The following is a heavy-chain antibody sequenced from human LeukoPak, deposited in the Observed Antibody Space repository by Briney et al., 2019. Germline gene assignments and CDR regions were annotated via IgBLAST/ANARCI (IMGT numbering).Heavy chain of an antibody. D-gene: IGHD2-2*01. CDR3: AREVVPAAHYYYYYMDV. CDR2: ISTSGST. J-gene: IGHJ6*03. V-gene: IGHV4-61*02. CDR1: GGSISSGIYH. Sequence: PSETLSLTCTVSGGSISSGIYHWNWIRQPAGKGLEWIGRISTSGSTNYNPSLKSRVTISVDRSKNQFSLKLSSVTAADTAVYYCAREVVPAAHYYYYYMDVWGKGTTVTVSS.